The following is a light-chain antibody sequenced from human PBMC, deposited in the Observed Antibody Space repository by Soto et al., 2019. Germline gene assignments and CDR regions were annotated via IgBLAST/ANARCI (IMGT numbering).Light chain of an antibody. CDR3: QHRSSWPRT. Sequence: EIVLTQSPATLSLSPGDRATLSCRASQSVGSYLAWYQQKPGQAPRLLIYGVSNRATGIPARFSGSGSGTDFTLTISSLEPEDFAVYYCQHRSSWPRTFGQGTKVEIK. V-gene: IGKV3-11*01. CDR2: GVS. CDR1: QSVGSY. J-gene: IGKJ1*01.